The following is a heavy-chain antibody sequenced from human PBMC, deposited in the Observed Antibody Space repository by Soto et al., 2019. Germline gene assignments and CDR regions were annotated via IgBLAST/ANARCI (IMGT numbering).Heavy chain of an antibody. D-gene: IGHD6-13*01. J-gene: IGHJ4*02. V-gene: IGHV1-69*01. Sequence: SLKVSCKASGGTFSSYRINWVGQAPGQGLEWVGGIVPIYRTADYAQKFQGRVTITADESARTSYMELRSLKSQDTAVYYCVRDSGAKLSSSWGQGTLVTVSS. CDR2: IVPIYRTA. CDR3: VRDSGAKLSSS. CDR1: GGTFSSYR.